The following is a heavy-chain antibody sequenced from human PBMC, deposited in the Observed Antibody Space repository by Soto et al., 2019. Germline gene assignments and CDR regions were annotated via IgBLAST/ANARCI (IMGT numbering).Heavy chain of an antibody. Sequence: QVQLVQSGAEVKKPGSSVKVSCKAPGGTFSTYAISWVRQAPGQGLEWMGGVIPIFGTPKYAQKFQGRVTSTADESKCTGYMELSSLRSEDTAVYYCARSQGGSSSLDIYYYDYYGMDVWGQGTTVTVSS. D-gene: IGHD2-15*01. CDR1: GGTFSTYA. V-gene: IGHV1-69*01. J-gene: IGHJ6*02. CDR3: ARSQGGSSSLDIYYYDYYGMDV. CDR2: VIPIFGTP.